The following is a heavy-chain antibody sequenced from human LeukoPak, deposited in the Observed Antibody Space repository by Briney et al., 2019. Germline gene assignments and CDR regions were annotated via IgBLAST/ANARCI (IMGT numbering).Heavy chain of an antibody. Sequence: ASVKVSCKASGYTFTGYYLHWVRQAPGQGLEWMGWINPNSGGANYAQKFQGRVTMTRDTSISTAYMELNRLRSDDTAVYYCARDRDYGSGIFDYWGQGTLVTVSS. J-gene: IGHJ4*02. CDR2: INPNSGGA. V-gene: IGHV1-2*02. D-gene: IGHD3-10*01. CDR3: ARDRDYGSGIFDY. CDR1: GYTFTGYY.